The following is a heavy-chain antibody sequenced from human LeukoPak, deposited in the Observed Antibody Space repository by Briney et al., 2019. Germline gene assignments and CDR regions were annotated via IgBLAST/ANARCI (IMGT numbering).Heavy chain of an antibody. CDR2: INAGNGNT. J-gene: IGHJ5*02. V-gene: IGHV1-3*03. CDR3: ARGRGVAAAGSCWWFDP. Sequence: ASVKVSCKASGYTFTSYAMHWVRQAPGQRLEWMGWINAGNGNTKYSQEFQGRVTITRDTSASTAYMELSSLRSEDMAVYYCARGRGVAAAGSCWWFDPWGQGTLVTVSS. D-gene: IGHD6-13*01. CDR1: GYTFTSYA.